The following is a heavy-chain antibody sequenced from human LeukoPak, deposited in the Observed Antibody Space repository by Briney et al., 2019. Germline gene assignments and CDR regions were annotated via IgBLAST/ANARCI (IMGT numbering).Heavy chain of an antibody. CDR3: ARLAYCSNDVCYSNYYYSMDV. CDR1: GYSFTTYW. D-gene: IGHD2-8*01. CDR2: IYPGDSDT. V-gene: IGHV5-51*01. J-gene: IGHJ6*03. Sequence: GESLKISFKGSGYSFTTYWIAWVRQMPGKGLEWMGIIYPGDSDTTYSPSFQGQVTISADKSISTAYLQWSSLKASDTAMYYCARLAYCSNDVCYSNYYYSMDVWGKGTTVTVSS.